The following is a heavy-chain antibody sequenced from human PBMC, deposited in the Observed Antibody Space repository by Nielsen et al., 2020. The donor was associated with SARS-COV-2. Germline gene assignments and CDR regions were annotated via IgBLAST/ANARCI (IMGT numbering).Heavy chain of an antibody. CDR2: IYSGGST. J-gene: IGHJ4*02. V-gene: IGHV3-53*01. Sequence: GESLKISCAASGFTVSRNYMSWVRQAPGKGLEWVSVIYSGGSTYYADSVKGRFTISRDNSKNTLYLQMNSLRAEDTAVYYCAKYLGADPFDYWGQGTLVTVSS. D-gene: IGHD1-26*01. CDR3: AKYLGADPFDY. CDR1: GFTVSRNY.